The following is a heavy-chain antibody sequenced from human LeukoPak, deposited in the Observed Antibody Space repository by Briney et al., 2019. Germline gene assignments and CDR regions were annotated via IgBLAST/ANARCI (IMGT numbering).Heavy chain of an antibody. D-gene: IGHD6-6*01. CDR3: AKRPPSSDAEYFQH. V-gene: IGHV3-23*01. CDR1: GFTFSTYG. CDR2: ISDGGDRP. Sequence: GGTLRLSCAASGFTFSTYGMSWVRQAPGKGLEWVSAISDGGDRPYYADSVKGRFTISRDNSKSTLYLQMNSLRAEDTAVYYCAKRPPSSDAEYFQHWGQGTLVTVSS. J-gene: IGHJ1*01.